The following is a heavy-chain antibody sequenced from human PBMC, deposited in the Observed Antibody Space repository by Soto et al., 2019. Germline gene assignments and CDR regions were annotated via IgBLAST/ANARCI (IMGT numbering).Heavy chain of an antibody. J-gene: IGHJ4*02. V-gene: IGHV4-34*01. CDR2: INHSGST. Sequence: QVQLQQWGAGLLKPSETLSLTCAVYGGSFSGYYWSWIRQPPGKGLEWIGEINHSGSTNSNPSLKSRVTISVDSSKNQFSLKLSSVTAADTAVYYCAGPLSIAPRNRGGRQYYFDYWGQGTLVTVSS. CDR1: GGSFSGYY. CDR3: AGPLSIAPRNRGGRQYYFDY. D-gene: IGHD6-6*01.